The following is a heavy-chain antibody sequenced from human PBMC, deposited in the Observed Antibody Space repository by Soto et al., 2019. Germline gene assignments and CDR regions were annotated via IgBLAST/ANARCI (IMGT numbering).Heavy chain of an antibody. CDR2: INRSGST. J-gene: IGHJ5*02. D-gene: IGHD2-15*01. CDR3: ARGDRISGGYNWFDP. Sequence: PSETLSLTCTVSGGSLNSEHYHWTWIRQAPGKGLQWIGEINRSGSTNYNPSLKSRVTISVDTSKNQFSLKLTSVTAADTAVYYCARGDRISGGYNWFDPWGQGTLVTVSS. CDR1: GGSLNSEHYH. V-gene: IGHV4-34*01.